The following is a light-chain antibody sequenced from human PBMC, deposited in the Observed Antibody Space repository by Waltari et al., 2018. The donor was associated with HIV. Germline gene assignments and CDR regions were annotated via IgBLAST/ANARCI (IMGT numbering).Light chain of an antibody. V-gene: IGKV1-5*03. CDR2: KAS. CDR3: QQYNSYSVT. Sequence: DIQMTPASSTLAAFVGDRVTTTCRASQSISSWLAWYQQKPGKAPKLLIYKASSLKSGVPSRFSGSGSGTEFTLTISSLQPDDFATYYCQQYNSYSVTFGQGTKLEIK. CDR1: QSISSW. J-gene: IGKJ1*01.